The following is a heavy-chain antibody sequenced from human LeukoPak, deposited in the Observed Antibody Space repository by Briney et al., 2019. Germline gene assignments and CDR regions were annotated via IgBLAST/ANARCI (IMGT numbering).Heavy chain of an antibody. CDR1: GGSISSGGYY. D-gene: IGHD6-6*01. J-gene: IGHJ4*02. Sequence: PSETLSLTCTVSGGSISSGGYYWSWIRQHPGKGLEWIGYIYYSGSTYYNPSLKSRVTISVDTSKNQFSLKLSSVTAADTAVYYCARYSSSSSPSDYWGQGTLVTVSS. CDR3: ARYSSSSSPSDY. CDR2: IYYSGST. V-gene: IGHV4-31*03.